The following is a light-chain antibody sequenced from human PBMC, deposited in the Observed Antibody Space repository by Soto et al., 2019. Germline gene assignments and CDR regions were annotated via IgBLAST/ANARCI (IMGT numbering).Light chain of an antibody. CDR1: RSDVGSYNS. CDR2: EVT. CDR3: LSYAGNSIWL. V-gene: IGLV2-23*02. J-gene: IGLJ2*01. Sequence: QSVLTQPASVSGSPGQSITISCTGTRSDVGSYNSIAWYQQHPGKAPRVVIVEVTKRPSGISDRFSGSKSGYTASLRISGLQAEDEADYFCLSYAGNSIWLFGGGTKVTVL.